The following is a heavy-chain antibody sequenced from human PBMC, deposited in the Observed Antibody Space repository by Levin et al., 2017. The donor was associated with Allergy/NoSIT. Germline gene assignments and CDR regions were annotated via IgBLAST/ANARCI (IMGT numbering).Heavy chain of an antibody. CDR2: IYYSGST. CDR3: ARLEHYYGSGSSPPAKYWYFDL. D-gene: IGHD3-10*01. J-gene: IGHJ2*01. V-gene: IGHV4-39*01. Sequence: SETLSLTCTVSGGSISSSSYYWGWIRQPPGKGLEWIGSIYYSGSTYYNPSLKSRVTISVDTSKNQFSLKLSSVTAADTAVYYCARLEHYYGSGSSPPAKYWYFDLWGRGTLVTVSS. CDR1: GGSISSSSYY.